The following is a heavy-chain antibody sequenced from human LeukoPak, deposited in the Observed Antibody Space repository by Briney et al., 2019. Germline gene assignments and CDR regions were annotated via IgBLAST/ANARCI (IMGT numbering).Heavy chain of an antibody. CDR1: GYTFTSYY. Sequence: ASVKVSCKASGYTFTSYYMHWVRQAPGQGLEWMGIINPSVGSTSYAQKFQGRVTMTRDTSTSTVYMELSSLRSEDTAVYYCARATRTTYYDILTGYYDYWGQGTLVTVSS. CDR3: ARATRTTYYDILTGYYDY. D-gene: IGHD3-9*01. J-gene: IGHJ4*02. V-gene: IGHV1-46*01. CDR2: INPSVGST.